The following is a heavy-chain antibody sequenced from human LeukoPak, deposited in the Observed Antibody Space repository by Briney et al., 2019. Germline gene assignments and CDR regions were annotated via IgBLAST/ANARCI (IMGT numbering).Heavy chain of an antibody. V-gene: IGHV3-11*05. CDR1: GFTFSDYY. J-gene: IGHJ3*02. CDR3: ARDRAGPDDAFDT. Sequence: GGSLRLSCAASGFTFSDYYMSWIRQAPGKGLEWVSYISSSSSYTNYADSVKGRFTISRDNAKNSLYLQMNSLRAEDTAVYYCARDRAGPDDAFDTWGQGTMVTVSS. CDR2: ISSSSSYT.